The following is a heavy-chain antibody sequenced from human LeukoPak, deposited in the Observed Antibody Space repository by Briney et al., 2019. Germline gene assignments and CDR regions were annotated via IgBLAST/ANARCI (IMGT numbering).Heavy chain of an antibody. V-gene: IGHV1-69*04. Sequence: GASVKVSCKASGGTFSSYAISWVRQAPGQGLEWMGRIIPILGTANYAQKFQGRVTITADKSTSTAYMELSSLRSEDTAVYYCARDFIVVVAATGGWFDPWGQGTLVTVSS. D-gene: IGHD2-15*01. CDR3: ARDFIVVVAATGGWFDP. J-gene: IGHJ5*02. CDR2: IIPILGTA. CDR1: GGTFSSYA.